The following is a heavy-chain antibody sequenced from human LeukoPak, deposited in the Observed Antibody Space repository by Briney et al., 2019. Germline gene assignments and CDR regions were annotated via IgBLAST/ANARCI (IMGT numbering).Heavy chain of an antibody. CDR2: ISSSSGYI. Sequence: GGSLRLSCAASGFTFSSYSMNWVRQAPGKGLEWVSSISSSSGYIYYADSVKGRFTISRDNAKNSLYLQMNSLRAEDTAVYYCARTYYYDSSGPCFDYWGQGTLVTVSS. J-gene: IGHJ4*02. CDR1: GFTFSSYS. V-gene: IGHV3-21*01. CDR3: ARTYYYDSSGPCFDY. D-gene: IGHD3-22*01.